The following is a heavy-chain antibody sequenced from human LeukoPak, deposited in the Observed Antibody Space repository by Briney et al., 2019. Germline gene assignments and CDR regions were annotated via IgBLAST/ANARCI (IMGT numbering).Heavy chain of an antibody. J-gene: IGHJ4*02. Sequence: KPSETLSLTCAVSGTSFSPYYWSWIRQPPGKGLEWIGEVNHSGYTNDNPSLKSRVTISVDTSKNQFSLRLRSVTAADTAVYFCARMTTGHDFWGQGTLVTVSS. V-gene: IGHV4-34*01. CDR2: VNHSGYT. D-gene: IGHD4-17*01. CDR1: GTSFSPYY. CDR3: ARMTTGHDF.